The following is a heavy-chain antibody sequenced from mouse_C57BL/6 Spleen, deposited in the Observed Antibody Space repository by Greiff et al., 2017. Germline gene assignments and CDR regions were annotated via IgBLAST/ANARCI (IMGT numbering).Heavy chain of an antibody. V-gene: IGHV14-4*01. D-gene: IGHD2-1*01. CDR1: GFNIKDDY. Sequence: DVKLQESGAELVRPGASVKLSCTASGFNIKDDYMHWVKQRPEQGLEWIGWIDPENGDTEYASKFQGKATITADTSSNTAYLQLSSLTSEDTAVYYCTLLWSLMDYWGQGTSVTVSS. CDR2: IDPENGDT. J-gene: IGHJ4*01. CDR3: TLLWSLMDY.